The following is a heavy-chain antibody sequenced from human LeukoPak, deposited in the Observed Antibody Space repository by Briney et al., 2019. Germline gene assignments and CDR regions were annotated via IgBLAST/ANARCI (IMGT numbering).Heavy chain of an antibody. CDR2: IYYSGST. V-gene: IGHV4-39*07. D-gene: IGHD6-19*01. J-gene: IGHJ4*02. Sequence: SETLSLTCTVSGGSISSSSYYWGWIRQPPGKGLEWIGSIYYSGSTYYNPSLKSRVTISVDTSKNQFSLKLSPVTAADTAVYYCARDLWLVKVVDYWGQGTLVTVSS. CDR3: ARDLWLVKVVDY. CDR1: GGSISSSSYY.